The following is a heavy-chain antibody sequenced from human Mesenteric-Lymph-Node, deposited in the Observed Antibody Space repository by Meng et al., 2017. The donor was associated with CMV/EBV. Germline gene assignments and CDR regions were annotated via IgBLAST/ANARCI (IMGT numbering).Heavy chain of an antibody. D-gene: IGHD3-3*01. V-gene: IGHV1-69*05. Sequence: SVKVSCKASGDTFTGYYVHWVRQAPGQGLEWMGGIIPIFGTANYAQKFQGRVTITTDESTSTAYMELSSLRSEDTAVYYCARAYYDFWSGYSGWGQGTLVTVSS. CDR3: ARAYYDFWSGYSG. J-gene: IGHJ4*02. CDR2: IIPIFGTA. CDR1: GDTFTGYY.